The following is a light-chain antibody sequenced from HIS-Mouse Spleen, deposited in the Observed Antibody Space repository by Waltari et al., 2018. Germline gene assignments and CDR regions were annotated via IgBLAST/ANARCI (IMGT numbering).Light chain of an antibody. CDR2: RNN. CDR3: AAWDDSLSGPV. Sequence: QSVLTQPPSASGTPGQRVTISCSGSSSNIGSNYVYWYQQLPGTAPKPLIYRNNQRPSGVPVRFSGSKSGPSASLAISGLRSEDEADYYCAAWDDSLSGPVFGGGTKLTVL. CDR1: SSNIGSNY. J-gene: IGLJ3*02. V-gene: IGLV1-47*01.